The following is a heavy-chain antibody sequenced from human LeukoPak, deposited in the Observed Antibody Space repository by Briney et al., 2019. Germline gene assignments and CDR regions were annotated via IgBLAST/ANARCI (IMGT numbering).Heavy chain of an antibody. CDR1: GFSVSSNY. J-gene: IGHJ4*02. CDR3: ASASFYDSTSYGCDF. CDR2: IYSDGDT. V-gene: IGHV3-53*01. Sequence: PGGSLRLSCAASGFSVSSNYMSWVRQAPGQGLECVSGIYSDGDTYHSDSVKGRFTIIRETFKNTVHLQMNSLRAEDTAVYYCASASFYDSTSYGCDFWGQGTLVTVSS. D-gene: IGHD3-22*01.